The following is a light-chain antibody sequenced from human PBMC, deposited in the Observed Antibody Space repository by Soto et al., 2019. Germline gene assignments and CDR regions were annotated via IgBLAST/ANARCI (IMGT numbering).Light chain of an antibody. Sequence: EIVMTQSPATLSVSPGERATLSCRASQSVSSNLAWYQQKPGQAPRLLIYGASSRATGIPDRFSGSGSGTDFTLTISRLETEDFAVYYCQQYGSSLTWTFGQGTKVDIK. CDR3: QQYGSSLTWT. CDR1: QSVSSN. V-gene: IGKV3-20*01. J-gene: IGKJ1*01. CDR2: GAS.